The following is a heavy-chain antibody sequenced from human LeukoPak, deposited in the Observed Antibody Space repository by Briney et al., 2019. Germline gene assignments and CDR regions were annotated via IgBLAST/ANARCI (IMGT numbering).Heavy chain of an antibody. CDR1: GGSISSYY. Sequence: SETLSLTCTVSGGSISSYYWSWIRQPPGKGLEWIGYIYYSGSTNYNPSLKSRVTISVDTSKNQFSLKLSSVTAADTAVYYCARELRYYDSSGYYHNWLDPWGQGTLVTVSS. V-gene: IGHV4-59*12. CDR3: ARELRYYDSSGYYHNWLDP. D-gene: IGHD3-22*01. J-gene: IGHJ5*02. CDR2: IYYSGST.